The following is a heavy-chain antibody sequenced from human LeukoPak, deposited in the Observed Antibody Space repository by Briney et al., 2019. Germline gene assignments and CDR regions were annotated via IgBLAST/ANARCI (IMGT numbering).Heavy chain of an antibody. CDR3: ATDFGVLAVAGTGTN. CDR2: FDPEDGET. D-gene: IGHD6-19*01. V-gene: IGHV1-24*01. J-gene: IGHJ4*02. Sequence: GASVTVSCKVSEYTLTELSMHWVRRAPGKGLEWMGGFDPEDGETIYAQKFQGRVTMTEDTSTDTAYMELSSSRSEDKVVTYCATDFGVLAVAGTGTNWGQGTLVTVSS. CDR1: EYTLTELS.